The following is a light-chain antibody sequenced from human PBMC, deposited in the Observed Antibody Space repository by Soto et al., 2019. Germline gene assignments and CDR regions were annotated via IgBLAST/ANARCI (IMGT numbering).Light chain of an antibody. CDR3: AAWDDRLSGPGVV. CDR2: RNN. Sequence: QSVLTQPPSASGTPGQRVTISCSGSSSNVGSNYVYWYQQLPGTAPKLLIYRNNQRPSGVPDRFSGSKSGTSASLAISGLRSEDEADYYWAAWDDRLSGPGVVFGGGTKLTVL. CDR1: SSNVGSNY. V-gene: IGLV1-47*01. J-gene: IGLJ2*01.